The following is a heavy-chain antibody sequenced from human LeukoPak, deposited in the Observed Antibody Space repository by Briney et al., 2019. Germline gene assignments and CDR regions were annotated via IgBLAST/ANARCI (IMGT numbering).Heavy chain of an antibody. CDR1: GGTFSSYA. V-gene: IGHV1-69*13. J-gene: IGHJ3*02. CDR2: IIPIFGTA. Sequence: VASVTVSFTASGGTFSSYAISWVRQAPGQGLEWMGGIIPIFGTANYAQKYQGRVTITADESTSTAYMELSSLRSEDTAVYYCARERTKTYYDRTPDAFDIWGQGTMVTVSS. CDR3: ARERTKTYYDRTPDAFDI. D-gene: IGHD3-22*01.